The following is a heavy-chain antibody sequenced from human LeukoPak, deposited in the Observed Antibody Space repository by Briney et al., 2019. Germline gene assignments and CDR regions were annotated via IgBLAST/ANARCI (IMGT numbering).Heavy chain of an antibody. Sequence: GGSLRLSCAASGFAFSTYGMHWVRQAPGKGLEWAAVVSYDGNNKYYADSMKGRFTISRDNSKNTLYLQMNSLRAEDTAVYYCAKDVCHYGASECNFDSWGQGTLVTVSS. V-gene: IGHV3-30*18. CDR1: GFAFSTYG. J-gene: IGHJ4*02. CDR3: AKDVCHYGASECNFDS. CDR2: VSYDGNNK. D-gene: IGHD4/OR15-4a*01.